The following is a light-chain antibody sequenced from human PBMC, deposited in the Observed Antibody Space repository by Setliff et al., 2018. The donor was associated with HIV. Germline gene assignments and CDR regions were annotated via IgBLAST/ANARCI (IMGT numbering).Light chain of an antibody. CDR1: SSDIGSYNL. CDR2: EVS. V-gene: IGLV2-23*02. Sequence: QSVLAQPASVSGSPGQSITISCTGTSSDIGSYNLVSWYQQHPGKAPKLMIYEVSKRPSGVSNRFSGSKSDNTASLTISGLQAEDEADYYCCSYAGSSTHVVFGGGTKGTVL. J-gene: IGLJ2*01. CDR3: CSYAGSSTHVV.